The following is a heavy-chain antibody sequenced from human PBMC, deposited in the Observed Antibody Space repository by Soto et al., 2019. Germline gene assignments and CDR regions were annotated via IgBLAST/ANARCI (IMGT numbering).Heavy chain of an antibody. CDR1: GFTFDDYA. Sequence: EVQLVESGGGLVQPGRSLRLSCAASGFTFDDYAMHWVRQAPGKGLEWVSGISWNSGSIGYADSVKGRFTISRDNAKNSLYLQMNSLRAEDTVLYYCAKVSRFIAVAGTFDYWGQGTLVTVSS. D-gene: IGHD6-19*01. CDR3: AKVSRFIAVAGTFDY. V-gene: IGHV3-9*01. CDR2: ISWNSGSI. J-gene: IGHJ4*02.